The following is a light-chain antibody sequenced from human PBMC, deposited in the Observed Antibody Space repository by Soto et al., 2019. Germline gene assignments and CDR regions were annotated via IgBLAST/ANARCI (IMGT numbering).Light chain of an antibody. CDR2: GAS. Sequence: IVMTQSPATLSVSPGERATLSCRASQSVSSNLAWYQQRPGQAPRLLIDGASNRATGIPARFSGSGSGTEFTLTISSLQSEDFAVYYCQQYSKWPPWTFGQGTKVEIK. J-gene: IGKJ1*01. CDR3: QQYSKWPPWT. CDR1: QSVSSN. V-gene: IGKV3-15*01.